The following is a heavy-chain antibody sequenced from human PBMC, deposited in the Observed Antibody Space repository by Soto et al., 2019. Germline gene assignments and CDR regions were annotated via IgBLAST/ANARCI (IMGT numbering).Heavy chain of an antibody. D-gene: IGHD6-13*01. CDR2: VHFSGST. CDR1: GGSMISFY. V-gene: IGHV4-59*01. J-gene: IGHJ4*02. CDR3: AREFGFEAAEFDY. Sequence: PSETLSLTCTVSGGSMISFYWSWIRQPPGKGLEWIGNVHFSGSTDYNPSLRSRVSISLDTSTNKFSLNLSSVTAADTAVYFCAREFGFEAAEFDYWGQGALVTVSS.